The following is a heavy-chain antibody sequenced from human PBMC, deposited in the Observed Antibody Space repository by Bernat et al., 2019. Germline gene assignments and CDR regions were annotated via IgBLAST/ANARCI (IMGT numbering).Heavy chain of an antibody. CDR2: IYNNDVT. V-gene: IGHV3-66*01. Sequence: EVQLVESGGGLVHPGGSLRLSCAASGFSISVNNMFWVRQAPGKGLEWVSLIYNNDVTDYADSVKGRFTLSSDTSKNMLYLQMNSLRGEDTAVYYCARDSPGVRNDFDYWGQGTLVTVSS. CDR1: GFSISVNN. J-gene: IGHJ4*02. CDR3: ARDSPGVRNDFDY. D-gene: IGHD1-1*01.